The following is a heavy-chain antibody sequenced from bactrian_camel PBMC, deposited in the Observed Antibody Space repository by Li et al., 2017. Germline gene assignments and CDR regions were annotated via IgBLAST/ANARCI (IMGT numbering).Heavy chain of an antibody. CDR2: IYADGSET. J-gene: IGHJ4*01. CDR1: GFTFSDYY. CDR3: AADDAYGSSWSTFCNGVHPELYHY. Sequence: HVQLVESGGGLVQPGGSLKLSCVGSGFTFSDYYMSWVRQAPGEHLQWVASIYADGSETQYHWSVKGRFTISQGDSKNTAYLQMNSLEPEDTGMYYCAADDAYGSSWSTFCNGVHPELYHYRGRGTQVTVS. D-gene: IGHD6*01. V-gene: IGHV3S6*01.